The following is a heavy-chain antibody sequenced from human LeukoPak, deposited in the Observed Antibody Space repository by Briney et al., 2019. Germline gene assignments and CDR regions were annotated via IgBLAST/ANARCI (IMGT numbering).Heavy chain of an antibody. CDR2: IHSDGRST. D-gene: IGHD3-10*01. CDR1: GFTFSSYW. V-gene: IGHV3-74*01. CDR3: ARIPGGSGSQYDY. Sequence: GGCLRLSCAASGFTFSSYWLHWVRQAPGKGLVWCSRIHSDGRSTFYAYSVKGRFTTSRANAENTVYLQMNSLRADDTAVYYCARIPGGSGSQYDYWGQGTLVIVSS. J-gene: IGHJ4*02.